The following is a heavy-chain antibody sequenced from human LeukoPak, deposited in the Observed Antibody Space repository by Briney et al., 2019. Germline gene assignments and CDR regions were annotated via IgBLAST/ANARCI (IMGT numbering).Heavy chain of an antibody. CDR2: INWNGGST. D-gene: IGHD6-6*01. J-gene: IGHJ6*03. CDR3: AREDSSSFFGYYYYYMDV. V-gene: IGHV3-20*04. Sequence: GGSLRLSCAASGFTFDDYGMSWVRQAPGKGLEWVSGINWNGGSTGYADSVKGRFTISRGNAKNSLYLQMNSLRAEDTALYYCAREDSSSFFGYYYYYMDVWGKGTTVTVSS. CDR1: GFTFDDYG.